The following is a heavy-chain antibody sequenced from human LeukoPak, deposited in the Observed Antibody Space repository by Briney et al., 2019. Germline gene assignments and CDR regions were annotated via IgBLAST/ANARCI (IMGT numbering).Heavy chain of an antibody. CDR1: GYTFTGYY. J-gene: IGHJ3*02. D-gene: IGHD2-15*01. V-gene: IGHV1-2*02. CDR2: INPNSGGT. CDR3: ARPYCSGGRCYHDAFDI. Sequence: ASVKVSCKASGYTFTGYYMHWVRQAPGQGLEWMGWINPNSGGTNYAQKFQGRVTMTRDTSISTAYMELSRLRSDDTAVYYCARPYCSGGRCYHDAFDIWGQGTMVTVSS.